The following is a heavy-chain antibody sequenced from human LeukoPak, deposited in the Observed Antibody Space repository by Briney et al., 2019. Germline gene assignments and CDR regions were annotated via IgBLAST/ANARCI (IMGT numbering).Heavy chain of an antibody. CDR1: GFTFSNAW. D-gene: IGHD2-2*02. CDR2: IKSKTDGGTT. J-gene: IGHJ4*02. Sequence: GGSLRLSCAASGFTFSNAWMSWVRQAPGKGLEWVGRIKSKTDGGTTDYAAPVKGRFTISRDDSKNTLYLQMNSLKTEDTAVYYCTTLSDIVVVPAAINLFYWGQGTLVTVSS. CDR3: TTLSDIVVVPAAINLFY. V-gene: IGHV3-15*01.